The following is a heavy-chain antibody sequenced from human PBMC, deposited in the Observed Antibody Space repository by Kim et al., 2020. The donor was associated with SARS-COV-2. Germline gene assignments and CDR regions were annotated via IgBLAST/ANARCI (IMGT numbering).Heavy chain of an antibody. J-gene: IGHJ6*02. CDR3: ASALQGGFGGYYHYHMDV. V-gene: IGHV3-21*01. Sequence: GGSLRLSCAASGFTFSSYSMNWVRQAPGKGLEWVSSISSSSSYIYYADSVKGRFTISRDNAKNSLYLQMNTLRAEDTAVYYCASALQGGFGGYYHYHMDVWGQGTTVTVSS. D-gene: IGHD6-25*01. CDR2: ISSSSSYI. CDR1: GFTFSSYS.